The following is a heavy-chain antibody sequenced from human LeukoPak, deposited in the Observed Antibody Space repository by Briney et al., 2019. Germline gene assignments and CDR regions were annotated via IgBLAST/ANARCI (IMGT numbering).Heavy chain of an antibody. V-gene: IGHV4-4*07. J-gene: IGHJ4*02. D-gene: IGHD2-2*01. CDR1: GGSISDYY. CDR2: IYTSGIT. CDR3: VTLVPAAKIDF. Sequence: SETLSLTCTVSGGSISDYYWTWIRQPAGKGLEWFGRIYTSGITNFHPSLKSRLTMSLDTSKNQLSLKQTSVTAADTAVYYCVTLVPAAKIDFWGQGTPVTVSS.